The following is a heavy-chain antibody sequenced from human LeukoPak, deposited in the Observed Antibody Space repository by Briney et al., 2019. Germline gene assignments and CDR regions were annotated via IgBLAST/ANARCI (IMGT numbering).Heavy chain of an antibody. V-gene: IGHV3-7*01. J-gene: IGHJ4*02. D-gene: IGHD3-16*01. CDR3: AIWASDNY. CDR2: MDPSGTQK. Sequence: GGSLRLSCAASGFTFSTYAMHWVRQAPGKGLEWVANMDPSGTQKRYVDSVTGRFTISKDNPGTSLYLEMNSLRADDTAIYYCAIWASDNYWGQGTLVTVSS. CDR1: GFTFSTYA.